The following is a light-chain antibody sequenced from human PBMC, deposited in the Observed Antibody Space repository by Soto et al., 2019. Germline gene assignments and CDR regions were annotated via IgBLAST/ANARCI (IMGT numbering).Light chain of an antibody. CDR1: RSNIGSNT. Sequence: QSVLTQPPSASGTPGQRVTISCSGSRSNIGSNTVNWYQQFPGTAPKLLIYTNNQRPSGVPVRFSASKSGTSASLAISGLQSEDEADYYCAAWDDSLNSPVFGGGTKLTVL. V-gene: IGLV1-44*01. J-gene: IGLJ2*01. CDR2: TNN. CDR3: AAWDDSLNSPV.